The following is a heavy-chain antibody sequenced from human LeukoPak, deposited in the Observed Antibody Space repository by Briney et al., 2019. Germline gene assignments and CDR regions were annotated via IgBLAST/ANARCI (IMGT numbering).Heavy chain of an antibody. CDR3: ARLDCSSTSCYRHTGYYYYMDV. CDR1: GGSISSYY. V-gene: IGHV4-34*01. J-gene: IGHJ6*03. D-gene: IGHD2-2*01. Sequence: SETLSLTCTVSGGSISSYYWSWIRQPPGKGLEWIGEINHSGSTNYNPSLKSRVTISVDTSKNQFSLKLSSVTAADTAVYYCARLDCSSTSCYRHTGYYYYMDVWGKGTTVTISS. CDR2: INHSGST.